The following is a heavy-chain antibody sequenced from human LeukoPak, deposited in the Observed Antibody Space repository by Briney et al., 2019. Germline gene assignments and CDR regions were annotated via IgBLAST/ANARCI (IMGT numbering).Heavy chain of an antibody. CDR2: IHIGGST. CDR3: ARWLQPEGKDAFDI. V-gene: IGHV4-39*07. J-gene: IGHJ3*02. Sequence: SETLSLTCTVSGGSISSSAYHWGWIRQPPGKGLEWIGSIHIGGSTYYNPSFKSRVTISVDTSKNQFSLKLSSVTAADTAVYYCARWLQPEGKDAFDIWGQGTMVTVSS. D-gene: IGHD5-24*01. CDR1: GGSISSSAYH.